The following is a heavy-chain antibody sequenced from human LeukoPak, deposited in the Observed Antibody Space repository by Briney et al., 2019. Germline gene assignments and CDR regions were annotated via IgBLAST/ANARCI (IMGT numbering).Heavy chain of an antibody. Sequence: GGSLRLSCEASGFTFSSYWMNWVRQVPGKGLEWVASVKPDGSDNFYVDSVEGRFTISRDNARYSLFLQMNSLRVEDTAVYYCVRENQQRCWGQGTLVSVSS. CDR1: GFTFSSYW. CDR3: VRENQQRC. CDR2: VKPDGSDN. D-gene: IGHD1-14*01. J-gene: IGHJ4*02. V-gene: IGHV3-7*01.